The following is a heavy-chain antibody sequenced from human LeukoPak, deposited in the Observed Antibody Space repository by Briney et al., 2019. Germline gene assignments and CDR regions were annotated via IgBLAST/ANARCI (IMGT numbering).Heavy chain of an antibody. J-gene: IGHJ4*02. Sequence: GGSLRLSCAASGFTFSSYAMPWVRQAPGKGLEWVAVISYDGSNKYYADSVKGRFTISRDNSKNTLYLQMNSLRAEDTAVYYCARDHLLGSSGWSYLYRYWGQGTLVTVSS. CDR2: ISYDGSNK. V-gene: IGHV3-30-3*01. CDR1: GFTFSSYA. D-gene: IGHD6-19*01. CDR3: ARDHLLGSSGWSYLYRY.